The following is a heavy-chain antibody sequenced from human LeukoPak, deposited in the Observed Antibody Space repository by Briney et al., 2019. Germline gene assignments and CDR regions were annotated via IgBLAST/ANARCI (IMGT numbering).Heavy chain of an antibody. CDR3: GRGSVGFGELNY. J-gene: IGHJ4*02. CDR1: GFTFSSYA. Sequence: GGSLRLSCAASGFTFSSYAMHWVRQAPGKGLEWVAVISYDGSNKFYADSVKGRFTLSRDNSKNTLYLQMNSLRIEDTAVYYCGRGSVGFGELNYWGQGTLVTVSS. V-gene: IGHV3-30-3*01. CDR2: ISYDGSNK. D-gene: IGHD3-10*01.